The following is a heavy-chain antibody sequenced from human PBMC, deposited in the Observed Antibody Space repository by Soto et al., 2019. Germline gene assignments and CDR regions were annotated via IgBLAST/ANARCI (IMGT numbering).Heavy chain of an antibody. J-gene: IGHJ4*02. Sequence: QVQLQESGPGLVKPSETLSLTCTVSGGSVSSGSYYWCWIRQPPGKGLEWIGYIYYSGSTNYNPSLKSRVTISVDTSKNQFFLKLSSVTAADTAVYYCARVRRYCSSGSCYAGADYWGQGTLVTVSS. CDR2: IYYSGST. D-gene: IGHD2-15*01. CDR3: ARVRRYCSSGSCYAGADY. CDR1: GGSVSSGSYY. V-gene: IGHV4-61*01.